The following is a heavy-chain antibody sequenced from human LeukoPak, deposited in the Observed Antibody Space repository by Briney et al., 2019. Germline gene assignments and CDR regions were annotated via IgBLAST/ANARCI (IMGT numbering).Heavy chain of an antibody. V-gene: IGHV4-34*01. Sequence: SETLSLTCVVYGGSFSGYYWSWFRQPPGKGLEWIGDVNYSGSTNYNPSLKSRVTISIDTSTNQFSLKLSSATAADTAVYYCARDPEGGGGFDYWGQGTLVTVSS. CDR1: GGSFSGYY. CDR2: VNYSGST. D-gene: IGHD3-16*01. CDR3: ARDPEGGGGFDY. J-gene: IGHJ4*02.